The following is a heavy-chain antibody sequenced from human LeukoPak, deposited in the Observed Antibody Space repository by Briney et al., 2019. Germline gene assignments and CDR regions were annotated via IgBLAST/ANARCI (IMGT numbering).Heavy chain of an antibody. D-gene: IGHD4-23*01. CDR3: ARSVKVTAVPNWFDP. J-gene: IGHJ5*02. V-gene: IGHV5-51*01. CDR1: GCGFTSYW. CDR2: VYPGDSGT. Sequence: GAALQISSKGSGCGFTSYWIGWLRRMPAEGLEWMGIVYPGDSGTRYSPSFQGQVTISADKSISTAYLQWSSLKASDTAMYYCARSVKVTAVPNWFDPWGQGTLVTVSS.